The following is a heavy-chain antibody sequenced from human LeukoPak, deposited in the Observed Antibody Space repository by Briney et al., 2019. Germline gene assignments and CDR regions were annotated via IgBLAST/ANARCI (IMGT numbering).Heavy chain of an antibody. D-gene: IGHD5-18*01. Sequence: GGSLRLSCAASGFTFSSYSMNWVRQAPGKGLEWVSYISSSSGTIYYADSVKGRFTISRDNAKNSLYLQMNSLRAEDTAVYYCAKRGYSYGTYYYNMDVWGQGTTVTVSS. CDR2: ISSSSGTI. V-gene: IGHV3-48*04. CDR1: GFTFSSYS. J-gene: IGHJ6*02. CDR3: AKRGYSYGTYYYNMDV.